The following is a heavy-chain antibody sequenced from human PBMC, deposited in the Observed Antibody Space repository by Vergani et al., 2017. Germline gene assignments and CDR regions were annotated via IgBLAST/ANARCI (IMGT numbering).Heavy chain of an antibody. CDR1: GGPISSSRYY. CDR2: IYYRGST. D-gene: IGHD2-8*01. J-gene: IGHJ4*02. CDR3: AREMVRDTPPVY. V-gene: IGHV4-39*07. Sequence: QLQLQESGPGLVKPSETPSPPCTVPGGPISSSRYYWGWIGQPPGKGLEWIGSIYYRGSTYYNPSVKRRVTISVDTSKNKFSLKLSSVTAADTAVYYCAREMVRDTPPVYWGQGTLVTVSS.